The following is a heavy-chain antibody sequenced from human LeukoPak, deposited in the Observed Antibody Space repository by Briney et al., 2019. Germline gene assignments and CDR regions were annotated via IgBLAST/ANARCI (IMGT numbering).Heavy chain of an antibody. D-gene: IGHD3-10*01. CDR3: ARTYGSGKGDFDY. Sequence: GESLKISCKGSGYSFTSYWIGWVRQMPGKGLEWMGIIYPGDSNTTYSPSFQGQVTISADKSISTAYLQWSSLKASDTAIYYCARTYGSGKGDFDYWGQGTLVTVSS. CDR1: GYSFTSYW. J-gene: IGHJ4*02. V-gene: IGHV5-51*01. CDR2: IYPGDSNT.